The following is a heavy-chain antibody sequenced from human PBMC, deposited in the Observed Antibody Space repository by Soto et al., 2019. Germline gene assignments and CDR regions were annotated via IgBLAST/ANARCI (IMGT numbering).Heavy chain of an antibody. CDR2: IYYSGST. CDR3: ARHFLWFGDWRPMDV. J-gene: IGHJ6*02. V-gene: IGHV4-39*01. Sequence: SETLSLTCTVSGGSISSSSYYWGWIRQPPGKGLEWIGSIYYSGSTYYNPSLKSRVTISVDTSKNQFSLKLSSVTAADTAVYYCARHFLWFGDWRPMDVWGQGTTVTVSS. CDR1: GGSISSSSYY. D-gene: IGHD3-10*01.